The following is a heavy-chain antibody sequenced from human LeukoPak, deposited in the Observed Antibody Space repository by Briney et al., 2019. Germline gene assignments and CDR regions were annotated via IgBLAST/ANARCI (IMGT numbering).Heavy chain of an antibody. CDR3: AREYQVTYYYYYYMDV. D-gene: IGHD2-2*01. V-gene: IGHV4-4*07. J-gene: IGHJ6*03. Sequence: PSETLSLTCTVSGGSISNYYWSWIRQPAGKGLEWIGRIYTSGTADYNPSLKSRVTMSVDTSKNQFSLRLSSVTAAATPVYYCAREYQVTYYYYYYMDVWGQGTMVTVSS. CDR2: IYTSGTA. CDR1: GGSISNYY.